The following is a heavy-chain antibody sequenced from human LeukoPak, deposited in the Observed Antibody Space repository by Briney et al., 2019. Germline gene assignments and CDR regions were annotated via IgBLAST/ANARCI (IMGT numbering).Heavy chain of an antibody. D-gene: IGHD4-17*01. CDR3: ARDGGEGYDYGDYGEGYFDY. J-gene: IGHJ4*02. CDR1: GFTFDDYG. V-gene: IGHV3-20*04. CDR2: INWNGGST. Sequence: GGSLRLSCAASGFTFDDYGMSWVRQAPGKGLEWVSGINWNGGSTGYADSVKGRFTISRDNAKNSLYLQMNSLRAEDTALYYCARDGGEGYDYGDYGEGYFDYWGQGTLVTVSS.